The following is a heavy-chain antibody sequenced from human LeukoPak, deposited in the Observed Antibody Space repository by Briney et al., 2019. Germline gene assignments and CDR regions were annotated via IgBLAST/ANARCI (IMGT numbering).Heavy chain of an antibody. CDR3: ASSVPCGGDCYSSFALDY. Sequence: ASVKVSCKASGYTFTGYYMHWVRQAPGQGLEWMGWINPNSGGTNYAQKFQGWVTMTRDTSISTVYMELSSLRSEDTAVYYCASSVPCGGDCYSSFALDYWGQGTLVTASS. J-gene: IGHJ4*02. CDR2: INPNSGGT. CDR1: GYTFTGYY. D-gene: IGHD2-21*02. V-gene: IGHV1-2*04.